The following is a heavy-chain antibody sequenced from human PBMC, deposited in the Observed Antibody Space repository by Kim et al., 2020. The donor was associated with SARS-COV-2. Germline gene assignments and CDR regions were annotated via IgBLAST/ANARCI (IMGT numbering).Heavy chain of an antibody. CDR2: ISGTGMWT. J-gene: IGHJ2*01. CDR1: GFSFSAYG. Sequence: GGSLRLSCAASGFSFSAYGIHWVRQAPGKGLQYVSAISGTGMWTYYAESVKGRFTISRDNSNNRLYLQMGSLRAEDMAVYYCARVGVAGRYFDFWGRGTL. D-gene: IGHD1-26*01. V-gene: IGHV3-64*02. CDR3: ARVGVAGRYFDF.